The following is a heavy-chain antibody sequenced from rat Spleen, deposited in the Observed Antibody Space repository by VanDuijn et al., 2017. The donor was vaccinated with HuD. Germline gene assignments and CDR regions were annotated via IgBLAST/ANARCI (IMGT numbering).Heavy chain of an antibody. CDR3: AVSGYGY. Sequence: EVQLAETGGGLVQPGRSLKLSCVASGFTFSRYWMYWVRQAPGKGLEWVATISYNGRGTYYPDSVKGRFTISRDNAKSTLYLQMNSLRSEDTATYYCAVSGYGYWGQGVMVTVSS. CDR2: ISYNGRGT. D-gene: IGHD4-3*01. CDR1: GFTFSRYW. J-gene: IGHJ2*01. V-gene: IGHV5-58*01.